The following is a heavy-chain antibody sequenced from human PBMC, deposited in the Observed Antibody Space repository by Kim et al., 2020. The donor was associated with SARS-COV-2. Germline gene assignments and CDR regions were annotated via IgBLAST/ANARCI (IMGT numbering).Heavy chain of an antibody. CDR3: ARGGYYDSSGWGGPGAFDI. D-gene: IGHD3-22*01. J-gene: IGHJ3*02. Sequence: GRFTISRDNSKNTLYLQMNSLRAEDTAVYYCARGGYYDSSGWGGPGAFDIWGQGTMVTVSS. V-gene: IGHV3-30*01.